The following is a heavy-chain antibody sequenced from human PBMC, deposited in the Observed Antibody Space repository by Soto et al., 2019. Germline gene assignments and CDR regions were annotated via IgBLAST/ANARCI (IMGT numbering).Heavy chain of an antibody. D-gene: IGHD3-3*01. Sequence: PGGSLRLSCTASVFPFSSYAMSWVRQSPGKGLEWVSAISGSGGSTYYADSVKGRFTISRDNSKNTLYLQMNSLRAEDTAVYYCAKDFDFWSGYHRSYYYYYMDVWGKGTTVTV. J-gene: IGHJ6*03. CDR2: ISGSGGST. CDR3: AKDFDFWSGYHRSYYYYYMDV. CDR1: VFPFSSYA. V-gene: IGHV3-23*01.